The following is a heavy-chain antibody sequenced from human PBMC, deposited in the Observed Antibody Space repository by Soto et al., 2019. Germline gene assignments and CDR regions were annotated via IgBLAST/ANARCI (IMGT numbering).Heavy chain of an antibody. CDR2: ISATGGGT. CDR1: GFKFSNHA. D-gene: IGHD3-16*01. Sequence: GGSLRLSCAASGFKFSNHAMSWVRQAPGKGLEWVSLISATGGGTYYADSVKGRFTISRDNSHNTLYLQVHSLTAEDTAVYYCAKDRRAGGNSAFYFDFWGQGAQVTVSS. V-gene: IGHV3-23*01. J-gene: IGHJ4*02. CDR3: AKDRRAGGNSAFYFDF.